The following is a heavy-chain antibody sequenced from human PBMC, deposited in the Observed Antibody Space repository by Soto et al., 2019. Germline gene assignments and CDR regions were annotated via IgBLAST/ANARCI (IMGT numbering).Heavy chain of an antibody. CDR1: GFTISSYG. J-gene: IGHJ4*02. Sequence: EVQLLETGGGLIQPGGSLRLSCAASGFTISSYGMSWVRQAPGKGLEWVSAISADGSNTYYADSVRGRFTVSRDNSKYALYLQMSSLRAEDTAVYYCVAGYSYGEGARGTLVTVSS. CDR3: VAGYSYGE. CDR2: ISADGSNT. V-gene: IGHV3-23*01. D-gene: IGHD5-12*01.